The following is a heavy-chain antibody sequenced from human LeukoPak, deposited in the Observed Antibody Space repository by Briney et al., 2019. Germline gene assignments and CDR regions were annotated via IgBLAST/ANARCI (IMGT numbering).Heavy chain of an antibody. J-gene: IGHJ4*02. CDR3: AKDLRAAAGTYPDY. D-gene: IGHD6-13*01. CDR1: GFTFSNAW. Sequence: GGSLRLSCAVSGFTFSNAWMSWVRQAPGKGLEWVSAISGSGGSTYYADSVKGRFTISRDNSKNTLYLQMNSLRAEDTAVYYCAKDLRAAAGTYPDYWGQGTLVTVSS. V-gene: IGHV3-23*01. CDR2: ISGSGGST.